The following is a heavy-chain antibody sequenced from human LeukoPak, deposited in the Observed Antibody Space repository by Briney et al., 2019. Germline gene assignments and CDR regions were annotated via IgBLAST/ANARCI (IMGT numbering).Heavy chain of an antibody. J-gene: IGHJ3*02. Sequence: SETLSLTCTVSGGSISDYYCNWIRQPTGKGLEWIGYISSSGPTKYNPSLKSRVTASADTSRNQFSLKLSSVTAADTAVYYCAKWEASYEAFSIWGQGTMVTVSS. CDR1: GGSISDYY. CDR3: AKWEASYEAFSI. V-gene: IGHV4-4*09. D-gene: IGHD1-26*01. CDR2: ISSSGPT.